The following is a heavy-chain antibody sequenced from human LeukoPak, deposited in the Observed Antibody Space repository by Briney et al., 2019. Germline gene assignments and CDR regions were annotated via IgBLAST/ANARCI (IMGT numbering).Heavy chain of an antibody. Sequence: GASVKVSCKASGGTFSSYGISWVRQAPGQGLEWMGRIIPILGITNYAQKFQGRVTITADKSATTAYVELSSLRSEDTAVYYCARDYGSGSYYIEYWGQGTPVTVSS. CDR1: GGTFSSYG. CDR3: ARDYGSGSYYIEY. J-gene: IGHJ4*02. V-gene: IGHV1-69*04. D-gene: IGHD3-10*01. CDR2: IIPILGIT.